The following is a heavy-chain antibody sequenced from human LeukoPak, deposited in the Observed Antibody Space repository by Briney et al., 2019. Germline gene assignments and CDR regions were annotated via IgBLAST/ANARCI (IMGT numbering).Heavy chain of an antibody. CDR3: AREGVRTIFGVVIPIHPTQFDP. D-gene: IGHD3-3*01. J-gene: IGHJ5*02. Sequence: ASVKVSCKASGCTFTGYYMHWVRQAPGQGLEWMGWINPNSGGTNYAQKFQGRVTMTRDTSISTAYMELSRLRSDDTAVYYCAREGVRTIFGVVIPIHPTQFDPWGQGTLVTVSS. V-gene: IGHV1-2*02. CDR1: GCTFTGYY. CDR2: INPNSGGT.